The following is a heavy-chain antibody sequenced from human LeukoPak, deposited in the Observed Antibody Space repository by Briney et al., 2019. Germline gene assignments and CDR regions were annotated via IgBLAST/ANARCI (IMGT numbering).Heavy chain of an antibody. CDR1: GYTFTNYP. J-gene: IGHJ4*02. Sequence: ASVKVSCKASGYTFTNYPMNWVRQAPGQGLEWMGWIDTNTGKPTYAQGFTGRFVFSLDTPVTTAYLQISSLKGEDTAVYYCARDSYCSAGTRYSRVGYWGQGTLVIVSS. V-gene: IGHV7-4-1*02. D-gene: IGHD2-15*01. CDR2: IDTNTGKP. CDR3: ARDSYCSAGTRYSRVGY.